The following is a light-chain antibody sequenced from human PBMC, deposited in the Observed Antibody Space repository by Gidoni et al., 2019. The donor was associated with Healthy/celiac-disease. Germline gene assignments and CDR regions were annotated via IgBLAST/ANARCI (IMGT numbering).Light chain of an antibody. CDR3: CSYAGSSTVV. J-gene: IGLJ2*01. CDR2: EGS. CDR1: SSDVGSYNL. V-gene: IGLV2-23*01. Sequence: QSALTQPASESGSPGQSITISCTGTSSDVGSYNLVSWYQQHPGKAPKLMIYEGSKRPSGVSNRFSGSKSGNTAPLTISGLQAEDEADYYCCSYAGSSTVVFGGGTKLTVL.